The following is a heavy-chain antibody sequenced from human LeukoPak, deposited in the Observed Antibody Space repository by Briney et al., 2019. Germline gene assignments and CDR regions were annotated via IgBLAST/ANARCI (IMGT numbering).Heavy chain of an antibody. CDR2: IYYSGST. Sequence: SETLSLTCTVSGGSISSYYWSWIRQPPGKGLEWIGYIYYSGSTNYNPSLKSRVTISVDTSKNQFSLKLSSVTAADTAVYYCAREIHGSGSNPLDYWGQGTLVTVSS. CDR3: AREIHGSGSNPLDY. D-gene: IGHD3-10*01. V-gene: IGHV4-59*01. CDR1: GGSISSYY. J-gene: IGHJ4*02.